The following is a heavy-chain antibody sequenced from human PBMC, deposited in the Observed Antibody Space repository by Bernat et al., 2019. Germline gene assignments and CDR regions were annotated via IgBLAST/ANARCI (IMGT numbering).Heavy chain of an antibody. J-gene: IGHJ2*01. CDR3: ARVHYYDSSGYYLGSGGWYFDL. V-gene: IGHV4-59*01. CDR2: IYYSGST. D-gene: IGHD3-22*01. Sequence: QVQLQESGPGLVKPSETLSLTCTVSGGSISSYYWSWIRQPPGKGLEWIGYIYYSGSTNYNPSPKSRVTISVDTSKNQFSLKLSSVTAADTAVYYCARVHYYDSSGYYLGSGGWYFDLWGRGTLVTVSS. CDR1: GGSISSYY.